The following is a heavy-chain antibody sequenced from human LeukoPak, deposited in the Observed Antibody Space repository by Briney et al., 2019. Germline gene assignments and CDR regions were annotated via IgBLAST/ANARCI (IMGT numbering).Heavy chain of an antibody. CDR1: GFIFSNYA. J-gene: IGHJ6*03. CDR3: ARDVPLTTDYYMDV. V-gene: IGHV3-30*04. Sequence: GGSLRLSCATSGFIFSNYAVNWVRQAPGKGLEWLAFISYDGRTKNYADSVKGRFTFSRDNSKDTLYLQMNNLRVEDTAVYFCARDVPLTTDYYMDVWGKGSTVTASS. D-gene: IGHD4-11*01. CDR2: ISYDGRTK.